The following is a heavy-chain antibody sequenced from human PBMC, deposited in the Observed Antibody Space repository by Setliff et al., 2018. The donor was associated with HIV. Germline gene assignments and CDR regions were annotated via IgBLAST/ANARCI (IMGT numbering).Heavy chain of an antibody. CDR3: ARDTVAYCGGDCYRPIDY. J-gene: IGHJ4*02. CDR1: GFTFSSYA. CDR2: ISYDGSNK. V-gene: IGHV3-30-3*01. D-gene: IGHD2-21*02. Sequence: GGSLSLSCAAPGFTFSSYAMHWVRQAPGKGLEWVAVISYDGSNKYYADSVKGRFTISRDNSKNTLYLQMNSLRAEDTAVYYCARDTVAYCGGDCYRPIDYWGQGTLVTVSS.